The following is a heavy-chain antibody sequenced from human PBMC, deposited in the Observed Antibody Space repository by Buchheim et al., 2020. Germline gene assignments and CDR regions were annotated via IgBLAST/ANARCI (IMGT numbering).Heavy chain of an antibody. CDR2: INHSGST. CDR3: ARFPHLGGGTGTRFDY. CDR1: GGSFSGYY. J-gene: IGHJ4*02. Sequence: QVQLQQWGAGLLKPSETLSLTCAVYGGSFSGYYWSWIRQPPGKGLEWIGEINHSGSTNYNPSLKSRVTISVDTSKNQFSLKLSSVTAADTAVYYCARFPHLGGGTGTRFDYWGQGTL. V-gene: IGHV4-34*01. D-gene: IGHD1-1*01.